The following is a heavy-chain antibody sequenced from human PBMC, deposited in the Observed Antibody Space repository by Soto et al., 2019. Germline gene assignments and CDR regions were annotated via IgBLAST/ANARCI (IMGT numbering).Heavy chain of an antibody. J-gene: IGHJ2*01. CDR3: ARRDFDL. CDR1: GGSISSYY. Sequence: QVQLQESGLGLVKPSETLSLTCTVSGGSISSYYWSWIRQPPGKGLEWIGYIYYSGSTNYNPSLKSRVTISVDTSKNQFSLKLSSVTAADTAVYYCARRDFDLWGRGTLVTVSS. CDR2: IYYSGST. V-gene: IGHV4-59*08.